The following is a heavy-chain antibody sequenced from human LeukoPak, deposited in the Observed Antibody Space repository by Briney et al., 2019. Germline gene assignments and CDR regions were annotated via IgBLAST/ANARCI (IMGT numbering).Heavy chain of an antibody. CDR3: ARDSYDILTGYYRSVFDY. D-gene: IGHD3-9*01. CDR1: GFTFSSYS. J-gene: IGHJ4*02. CDR2: ISSSSSYI. V-gene: IGHV3-21*01. Sequence: GGSLRLPCAASGFTFSSYSMNWVRQAPGKGLEWVSSISSSSSYIYYADSVKGRFTISRDNAKNSLYLQMNSLRAEDTAVYYCARDSYDILTGYYRSVFDYWGQGTLVTVSS.